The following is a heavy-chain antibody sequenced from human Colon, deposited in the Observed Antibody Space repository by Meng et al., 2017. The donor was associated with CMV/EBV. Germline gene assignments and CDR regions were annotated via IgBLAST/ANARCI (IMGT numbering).Heavy chain of an antibody. CDR2: IKEDGSEK. CDR1: GFTLNNFW. J-gene: IGHJ4*01. V-gene: IGHV3-7*04. Sequence: GESLKISCRAASGFTLNNFWMNWVRQAPGKGLEWVANIKEDGSEKYYVDSVKGRFTISRDNAKDSLYLQMNSRRVDDTAVYYCPRGHYDGFWGHGTRVTVSS. D-gene: IGHD3-22*01. CDR3: PRGHYDGF.